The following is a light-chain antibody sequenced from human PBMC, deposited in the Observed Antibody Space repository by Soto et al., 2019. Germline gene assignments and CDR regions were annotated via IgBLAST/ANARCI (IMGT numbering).Light chain of an antibody. V-gene: IGKV1-5*01. CDR1: HSISNW. J-gene: IGKJ1*01. Sequence: DIHMTQSPATLSASVGDRVTLTCRASHSISNWLAWYQQKQGKAPKLLIYDASSLESGVPSRFSGSGSGTEFTLTISSLQPDDFATYYCQQYNSYWGTFGQGTKVDIK. CDR3: QQYNSYWGT. CDR2: DAS.